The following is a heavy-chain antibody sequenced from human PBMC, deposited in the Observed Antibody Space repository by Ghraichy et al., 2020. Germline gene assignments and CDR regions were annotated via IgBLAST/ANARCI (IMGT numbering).Heavy chain of an antibody. V-gene: IGHV3-48*02. D-gene: IGHD3-16*01. Sequence: GESLNISCAASGFTFSSYSMNWVRQAPGKGLEWVSYISSSSSTIYYADSVKGRFTIPRDNAKNSLYLQMNSLRDEDTAVYYCARDRYYDYVWGSYDYWGQGTLVTVSS. CDR1: GFTFSSYS. CDR3: ARDRYYDYVWGSYDY. CDR2: ISSSSSTI. J-gene: IGHJ4*02.